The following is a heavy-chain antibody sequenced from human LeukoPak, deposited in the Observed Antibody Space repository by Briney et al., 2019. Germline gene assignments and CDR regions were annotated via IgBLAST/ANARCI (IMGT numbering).Heavy chain of an antibody. D-gene: IGHD3-22*01. J-gene: IGHJ4*02. CDR3: ARESGRHYYDSSGYYQLYYFDY. CDR1: GGSISSGSYY. V-gene: IGHV4-61*02. Sequence: PSQTLSLTCTVSGGSISSGSYYWSWIRQPAGKGLEWIGRIYTSGSTNYNPSLKSRVTISVDTSKNQFSLKLSSVTAADTAVYYCARESGRHYYDSSGYYQLYYFDYWGQGTLVTVSS. CDR2: IYTSGST.